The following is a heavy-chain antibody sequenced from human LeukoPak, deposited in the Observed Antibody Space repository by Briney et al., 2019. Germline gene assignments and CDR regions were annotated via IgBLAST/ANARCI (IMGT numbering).Heavy chain of an antibody. D-gene: IGHD3-22*01. CDR1: GGSISSGDYY. V-gene: IGHV4-30-4*01. CDR3: ARETNTMIRYFDY. J-gene: IGHJ4*02. Sequence: PSQTLSLTCTVSGGSISSGDYYWSWIRQPPGKGLGWFGYIYYSGSTYYNPSLKSRVTISVDTSKNQFSLKLSSVTAADTAVYYCARETNTMIRYFDYWGQGTLVTVSS. CDR2: IYYSGST.